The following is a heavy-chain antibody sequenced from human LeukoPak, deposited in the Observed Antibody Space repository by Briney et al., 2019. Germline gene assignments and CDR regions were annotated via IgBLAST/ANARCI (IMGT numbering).Heavy chain of an antibody. J-gene: IGHJ4*02. CDR2: INHSGST. V-gene: IGHV4-34*01. D-gene: IGHD2-15*01. CDR3: AIGLLRCSGGSCYPRPFDY. CDR1: GGSFSGYY. Sequence: SETLSLTCAVYGGSFSGYYWSWIRQPPGKGLEWIGEINHSGSTNYNPSLKSRVTISVDTTKNQFSLKLSSVTAADTAVYYCAIGLLRCSGGSCYPRPFDYWGQGTLVTVSS.